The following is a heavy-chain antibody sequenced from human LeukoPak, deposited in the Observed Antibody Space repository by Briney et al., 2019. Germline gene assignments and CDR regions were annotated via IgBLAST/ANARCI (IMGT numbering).Heavy chain of an antibody. V-gene: IGHV3-20*04. J-gene: IGHJ6*03. Sequence: GGSLRLSCAASGFTFDDYGMSWVRQAPGKGLEWVSGINWNGGSTGYADSVKGRFTISRDNAKNSLYLQMNSLRAEDTALYYCARAVVTGLYYYYYMDVWGKGTTVTVSS. CDR3: ARAVVTGLYYYYYMDV. CDR1: GFTFDDYG. CDR2: INWNGGST. D-gene: IGHD4-23*01.